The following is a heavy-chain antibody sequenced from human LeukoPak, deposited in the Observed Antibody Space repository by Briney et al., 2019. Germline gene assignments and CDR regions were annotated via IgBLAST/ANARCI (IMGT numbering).Heavy chain of an antibody. CDR3: ASAKSKGENWFDP. V-gene: IGHV1-46*01. CDR1: GYTFTRYY. CDR2: ISPSGGST. J-gene: IGHJ5*02. D-gene: IGHD3-16*01. Sequence: ASVKVSCKAFGYTFTRYYMHWVRQAPGQGPEWMGVISPSGGSTTYAQKFQGRVTLTRDMSTSTDYLELSSLRSEDTAVYYCASAKSKGENWFDPWGQGTLVTVSS.